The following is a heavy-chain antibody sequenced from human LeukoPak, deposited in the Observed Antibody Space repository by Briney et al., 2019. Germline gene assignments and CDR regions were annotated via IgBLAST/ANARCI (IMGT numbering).Heavy chain of an antibody. Sequence: SETLSLTCTVSGGSISSHYWSWIRQPAGKGLEWIGRIYTSGSTNYNPSLKSRVTMSVDTSKNQFSLKLSSVTAADTAVYYCARESGHCSSTSCYNWFDPWGQGTLVTVSS. V-gene: IGHV4-4*07. D-gene: IGHD2-2*01. CDR2: IYTSGST. CDR3: ARESGHCSSTSCYNWFDP. CDR1: GGSISSHY. J-gene: IGHJ5*02.